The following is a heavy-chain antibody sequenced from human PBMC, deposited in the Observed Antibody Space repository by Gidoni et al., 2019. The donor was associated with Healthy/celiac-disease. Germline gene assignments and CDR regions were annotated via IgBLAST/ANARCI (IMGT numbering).Heavy chain of an antibody. D-gene: IGHD2-2*01. CDR1: GYTFTSYA. CDR3: ASQPTIEDNWFDP. J-gene: IGHJ5*02. CDR2: INAGNGNT. V-gene: IGHV1-3*01. Sequence: QVQLVQSGAEVKKPGASVKVSCQASGYTFTSYAMHWVRQAPGQRLEWMGWINAGNGNTKYSQKFQGRVTITRDTSASTAYMELSSLRSEDTAVYYCASQPTIEDNWFDPWGQGTLVSVSS.